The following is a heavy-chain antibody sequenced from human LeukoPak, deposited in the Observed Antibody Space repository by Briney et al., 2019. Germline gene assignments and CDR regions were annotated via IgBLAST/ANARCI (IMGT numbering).Heavy chain of an antibody. D-gene: IGHD4-17*01. J-gene: IGHJ5*02. CDR3: ARGSSMTTEAFDP. CDR2: INPNSGGT. CDR1: GYTFTGYY. V-gene: IGHV1-2*02. Sequence: ASVKVSCKASGYTFTGYYMHWVRQAPGQGLEWMGWINPNSGGTNYGQKFQGRVTMTRDTSISTAYMELSRLRSDDTAVYYCARGSSMTTEAFDPWGQGTLVTVSS.